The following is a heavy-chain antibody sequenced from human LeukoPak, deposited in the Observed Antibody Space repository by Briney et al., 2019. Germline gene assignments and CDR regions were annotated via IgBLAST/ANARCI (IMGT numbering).Heavy chain of an antibody. CDR2: IKPDGSQK. CDR3: VRDGPAFHDFDY. D-gene: IGHD2/OR15-2a*01. CDR1: GFSFNGDW. V-gene: IGHV3-7*01. Sequence: PGGSLRLSCVASGFSFNGDWMNWVCQAPGKGLEWVANIKPDGSQKYYVDSVKGRFTISRDNAEKSLFLQMNSLRAEDTAVYYCVRDGPAFHDFDYWGQGTLVTVSS. J-gene: IGHJ4*02.